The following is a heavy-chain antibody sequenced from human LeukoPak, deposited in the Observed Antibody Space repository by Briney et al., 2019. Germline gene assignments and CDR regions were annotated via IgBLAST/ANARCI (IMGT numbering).Heavy chain of an antibody. V-gene: IGHV3-23*01. D-gene: IGHD6-19*01. Sequence: GGSLRLSCAASGFTVSSNYMSWVRQAPGKGLEWVSAISSSGGSTYYADSVKGRFTISRDNSKNTLCLQMNSLRAEDTAVYYCARGEHSSGWFYFDYWGQGTLVTVSS. J-gene: IGHJ4*02. CDR1: GFTVSSNY. CDR3: ARGEHSSGWFYFDY. CDR2: ISSSGGST.